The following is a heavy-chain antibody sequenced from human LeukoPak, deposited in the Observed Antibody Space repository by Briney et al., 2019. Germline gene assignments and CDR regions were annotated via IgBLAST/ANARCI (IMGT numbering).Heavy chain of an antibody. Sequence: GGSLLLSCAASGFSFSDHYMSWIRPAPGKGLEWVSCISSSSTNRDYAESVKGRFTISRDNAKNSLYLQMNSLRAEDTAMYFCAKLLGTVTTYDYWGQGTLVTVSS. V-gene: IGHV3-11*06. J-gene: IGHJ4*02. D-gene: IGHD1-7*01. CDR3: AKLLGTVTTYDY. CDR2: ISSSSTNR. CDR1: GFSFSDHY.